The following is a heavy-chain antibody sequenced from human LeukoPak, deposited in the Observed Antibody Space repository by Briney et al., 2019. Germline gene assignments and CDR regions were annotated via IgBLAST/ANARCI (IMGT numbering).Heavy chain of an antibody. CDR2: LNADGSTT. V-gene: IGHV3-74*01. D-gene: IGHD6-19*01. CDR1: GSGFTFNNYW. Sequence: PGGSLRLSCAASGSGFTFNNYWMHWVRQAPGKGLVWVSRLNADGSTTSYADSVRGRFTISRDNAKNTLYLQMNSLRAEDTAVYYCATLISGWSLYWGQGTLVTVSS. J-gene: IGHJ4*02. CDR3: ATLISGWSLY.